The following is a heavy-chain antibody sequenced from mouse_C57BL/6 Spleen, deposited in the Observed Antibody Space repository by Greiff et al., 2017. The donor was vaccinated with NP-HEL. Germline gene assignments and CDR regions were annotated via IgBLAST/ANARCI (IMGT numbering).Heavy chain of an antibody. Sequence: VQLKQSGPVLVKPGASVKMSCKASGYTFTDYYMNWVKQSHGKSLEWIGVINPYNGGTSYNQKFKGKATLTVDKSSSTAYMELNSLTSEDSAVYYCAREVKDYFDYWGQGTTLTVSS. CDR1: GYTFTDYY. J-gene: IGHJ2*01. CDR3: AREVKDYFDY. D-gene: IGHD2-2*01. CDR2: INPYNGGT. V-gene: IGHV1-19*01.